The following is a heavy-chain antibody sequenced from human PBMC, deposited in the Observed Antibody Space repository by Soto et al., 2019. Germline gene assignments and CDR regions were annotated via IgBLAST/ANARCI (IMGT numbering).Heavy chain of an antibody. D-gene: IGHD3-22*01. J-gene: IGHJ4*02. V-gene: IGHV1-18*01. CDR1: GYTFTSYG. CDR3: VKGEYYYDSSGYYPFDY. Sequence: ASVKVSCKASGYTFTSYGISWVRQAPGQGLDWMGWISTYNGNTNYAQKLQGRFTISRDNSKNTVYLQMSSLRVEDTAVYYCVKGEYYYDSSGYYPFDYWGQGTLVTVSS. CDR2: ISTYNGNT.